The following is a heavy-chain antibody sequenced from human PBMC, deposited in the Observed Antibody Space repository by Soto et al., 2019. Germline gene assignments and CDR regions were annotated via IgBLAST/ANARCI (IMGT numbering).Heavy chain of an antibody. J-gene: IGHJ5*02. CDR1: GGSISGYS. CDR2: IYYSGST. CDR3: AIEPYYYDSSGYYDGFFDP. Sequence: PSETLSLTCTVSGGSISGYSWSWIRQPPGKGLEWIAYIYYSGSTNYNPSLQSRVTISVDTSRNQFSLKLSSVTAADTAVYYCAIEPYYYDSSGYYDGFFDPWGQGTLVTVSS. D-gene: IGHD3-22*01. V-gene: IGHV4-59*01.